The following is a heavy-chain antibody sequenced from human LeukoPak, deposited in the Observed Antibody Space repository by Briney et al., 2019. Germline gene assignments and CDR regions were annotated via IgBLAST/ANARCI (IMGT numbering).Heavy chain of an antibody. J-gene: IGHJ4*02. CDR2: IYDSGST. D-gene: IGHD3-10*01. CDR3: ARARYGSGRYGYFDY. Sequence: SETLSLTCTVSGGSIRSSYYYWGWIRQPPGKGLEWIGSIYDSGSTYYNPSLMSRVTISVDTSKNQFSLKLSSVTAADTAVYYCARARYGSGRYGYFDYWGQGTLVTVSS. V-gene: IGHV4-39*07. CDR1: GGSIRSSYYY.